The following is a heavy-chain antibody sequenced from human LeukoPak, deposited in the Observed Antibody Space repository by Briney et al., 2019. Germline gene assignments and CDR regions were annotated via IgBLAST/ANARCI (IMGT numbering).Heavy chain of an antibody. Sequence: SGPTLVHPTQPLTLTYTFSGFSVSTSGMCGSWIRQPPVKALEWLALIDWDDDKYYSTSLKTRLTISKDTSKNQVVLTMTNMDPVDTATYYCARSIGLVISSYWYFDLWGRGTLVTVSS. J-gene: IGHJ2*01. V-gene: IGHV2-70*01. CDR3: ARSIGLVISSYWYFDL. D-gene: IGHD3/OR15-3a*01. CDR1: GFSVSTSGMC. CDR2: IDWDDDK.